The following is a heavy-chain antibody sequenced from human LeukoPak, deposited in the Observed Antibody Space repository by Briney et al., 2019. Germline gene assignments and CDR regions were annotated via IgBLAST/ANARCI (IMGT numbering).Heavy chain of an antibody. CDR2: ISYDGSNK. CDR1: GFTFSSYA. Sequence: GGSVRLSCAASGFTFSSYAMHWVRQAPGKGLEWVAVISYDGSNKYYADSVKGRFTISRDNSKNTLYLQMNSLRAEDTAVYYCARDLAGYCTNGVCYQDYWGQGTLVTVSS. V-gene: IGHV3-30-3*01. D-gene: IGHD2-8*01. CDR3: ARDLAGYCTNGVCYQDY. J-gene: IGHJ4*02.